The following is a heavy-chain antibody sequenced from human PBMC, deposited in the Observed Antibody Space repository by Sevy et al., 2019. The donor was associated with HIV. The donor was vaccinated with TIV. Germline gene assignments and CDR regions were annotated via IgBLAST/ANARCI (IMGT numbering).Heavy chain of an antibody. Sequence: ASVKVSCKASGGTFSSYAISWVRQAPGQGLEWMGGIIPIFGTANYAQMFQGRVTITADESTSTAYMELSSLRSEDTAVYYCARAIGYCSGGSCFYYYYGMDVWGQGTTVTVSS. CDR1: GGTFSSYA. J-gene: IGHJ6*02. V-gene: IGHV1-69*13. CDR2: IIPIFGTA. CDR3: ARAIGYCSGGSCFYYYYGMDV. D-gene: IGHD2-15*01.